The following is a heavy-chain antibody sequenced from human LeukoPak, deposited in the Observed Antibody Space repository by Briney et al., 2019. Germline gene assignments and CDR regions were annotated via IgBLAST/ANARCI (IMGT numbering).Heavy chain of an antibody. J-gene: IGHJ4*02. D-gene: IGHD2-2*01. CDR2: INPSGGST. CDR1: GYTFTSYY. CDR3: ATGRSSTGSAFDY. Sequence: GASVKVSCKASGYTFTSYYTHWVRQAPGQGLEWMGIINPSGGSTSYAQKFQGRVTMTRDMSTSTVYMELSSLRSEDTAVYYCATGRSSTGSAFDYWGQGTLVTVSS. V-gene: IGHV1-46*01.